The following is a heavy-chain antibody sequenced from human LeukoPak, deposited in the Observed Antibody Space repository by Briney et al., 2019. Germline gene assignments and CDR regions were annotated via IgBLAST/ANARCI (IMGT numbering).Heavy chain of an antibody. CDR3: ASVYSGSRLD. V-gene: IGHV3-53*01. D-gene: IGHD3-10*01. CDR2: SYRNGST. J-gene: IGHJ4*02. Sequence: PGGSLRLSCAASGSTVSREDMSWVRQAPGKGLEWVSASYRNGSTYYADSVKGRFTISRDNSENTLYLQMNSLIPEDTAVYYCASVYSGSRLDWGQGTLVTVSS. CDR1: GSTVSRED.